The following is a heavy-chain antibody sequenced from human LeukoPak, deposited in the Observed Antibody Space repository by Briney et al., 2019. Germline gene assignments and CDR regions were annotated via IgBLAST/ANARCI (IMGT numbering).Heavy chain of an antibody. CDR1: GFTFSSYG. V-gene: IGHV3-30*02. Sequence: PGGSLRLSCAASGFTFSSYGMHWVRQAPGKGLEWVAFIRYDGSNKYYADSVKGRFTISRDNSKNTLYLQMNSLRAEDTAVYYCAKEWEPYGSGRGYFDYWGQGTLVTVSS. CDR3: AKEWEPYGSGRGYFDY. J-gene: IGHJ4*02. D-gene: IGHD3-10*01. CDR2: IRYDGSNK.